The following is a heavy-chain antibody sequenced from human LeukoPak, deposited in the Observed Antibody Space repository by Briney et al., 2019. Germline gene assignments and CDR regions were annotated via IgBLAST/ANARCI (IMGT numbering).Heavy chain of an antibody. J-gene: IGHJ4*02. D-gene: IGHD3-22*01. CDR3: ARGFYDSSGYYRTFDY. Sequence: PSETLSLTCTVSGGSISSSSYYWGWIRQPPGKGLEWIGSIYYSGSTYYNPSLKSRVTISVDTSKNQFSLKLSSVTAADTAVYYCARGFYDSSGYYRTFDYWGQGTLVTVSS. V-gene: IGHV4-39*07. CDR1: GGSISSSSYY. CDR2: IYYSGST.